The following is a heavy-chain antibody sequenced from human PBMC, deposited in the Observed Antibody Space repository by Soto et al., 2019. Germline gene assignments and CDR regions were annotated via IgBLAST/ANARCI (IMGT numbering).Heavy chain of an antibody. Sequence: PGGSLRLSCAASGFFFSSFGMHWVRQAPGKGLEWVAHIWYDGSNTYYADSVKGRFTISRDNSRNTVYLQMNSLRAEDTAVYHCVRDLLGSGGHFDYWGQGTPVTVSS. V-gene: IGHV3-33*01. CDR2: IWYDGSNT. J-gene: IGHJ4*02. CDR3: VRDLLGSGGHFDY. CDR1: GFFFSSFG. D-gene: IGHD7-27*01.